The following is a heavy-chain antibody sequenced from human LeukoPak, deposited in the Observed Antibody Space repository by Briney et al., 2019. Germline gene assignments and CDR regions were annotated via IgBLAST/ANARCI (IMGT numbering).Heavy chain of an antibody. CDR1: GYTFTSYD. CDR2: MNPNSGNT. Sequence: ASVKVSCKASGYTFTSYDINCVRQATGQGLEWMGWMNPNSGNTGYAQKFQGRVTMTRNTSISTAYMELSSLRSEDTAVYYCASYCSSTSCHSSYYYCGMDVWGQGTTVTVSS. CDR3: ASYCSSTSCHSSYYYCGMDV. V-gene: IGHV1-8*01. J-gene: IGHJ6*02. D-gene: IGHD2-2*01.